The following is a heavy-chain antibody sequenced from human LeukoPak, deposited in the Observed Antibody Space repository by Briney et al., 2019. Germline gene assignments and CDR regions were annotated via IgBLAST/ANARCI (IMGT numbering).Heavy chain of an antibody. CDR1: GGTFISYA. CDR3: ARDQGGIAAAGTRYYYGMDV. V-gene: IGHV1-69*04. J-gene: IGHJ6*02. Sequence: SVKVSCKASGGTFISYAISWVRQAPGQGVEWMGRIMPIVGIANYAQKFQGRVTITADKSTSTAYMELSSLRSEDTAVYYCARDQGGIAAAGTRYYYGMDVWGQGTTVTVSS. D-gene: IGHD6-13*01. CDR2: IMPIVGIA.